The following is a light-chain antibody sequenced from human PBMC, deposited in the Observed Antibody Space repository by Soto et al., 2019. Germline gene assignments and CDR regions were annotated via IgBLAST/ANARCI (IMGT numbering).Light chain of an antibody. J-gene: IGLJ1*01. CDR1: DSNIGSNS. CDR2: YNN. V-gene: IGLV1-47*02. Sequence: QSVLTQPPSESGTAGQVVTISCSGGDSNIGSNSVYWYQHLPRMAPKLLIYYNNQRPSGVPDRFSGSRSGTSASLAIVGLRSEDEAVYYCAAWDASLSACVFGNGTKVTVL. CDR3: AAWDASLSACV.